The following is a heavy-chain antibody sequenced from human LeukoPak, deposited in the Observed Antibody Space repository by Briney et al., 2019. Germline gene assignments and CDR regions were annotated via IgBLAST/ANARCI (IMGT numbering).Heavy chain of an antibody. CDR1: GGSVTIGSCY. D-gene: IGHD2-15*01. CDR3: ARDDVPYSA. J-gene: IGHJ5*02. Sequence: SETLSLTCTVSGGSVTIGSCYCSWIRQPPGKGLEWIGYIYYSGGTKYNPSLNSRVTISIDTSNNQFSLKLNSATAADTAVYYCARDDVPYSAWGQGTLVTVSS. V-gene: IGHV4-61*01. CDR2: IYYSGGT.